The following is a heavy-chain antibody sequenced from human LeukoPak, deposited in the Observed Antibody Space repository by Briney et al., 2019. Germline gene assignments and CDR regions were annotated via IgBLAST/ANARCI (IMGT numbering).Heavy chain of an antibody. D-gene: IGHD6-13*01. CDR2: IYYSGST. CDR1: GGSISSYY. J-gene: IGHJ3*02. CDR3: ASGYTRDAFDI. V-gene: IGHV4-59*01. Sequence: PSQTLSLTCTVSGGSISSYYWSWIRQPPGKGLEWIGYIYYSGSTNYNPSLKSRVTISVDTSKNQFSLKLSSVTAADTAVYYCASGYTRDAFDIWGQGTMVTVSS.